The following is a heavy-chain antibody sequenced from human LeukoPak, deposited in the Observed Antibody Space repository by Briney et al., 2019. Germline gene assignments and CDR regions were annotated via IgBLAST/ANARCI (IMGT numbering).Heavy chain of an antibody. J-gene: IGHJ4*02. Sequence: PSETLSHTCVVSGFSHHRSFWTWVRQPPAKGLEWIGRIYSSGTTDYSPSVKSRLTISIDTSKNQFSRRLASMTAAYTAVYFCGRRPAVDGPIDNWGKGILVAVSS. V-gene: IGHV4-59*01. CDR2: IYSSGTT. CDR3: GRRPAVDGPIDN. D-gene: IGHD3/OR15-3a*01. CDR1: GFSHHRSF.